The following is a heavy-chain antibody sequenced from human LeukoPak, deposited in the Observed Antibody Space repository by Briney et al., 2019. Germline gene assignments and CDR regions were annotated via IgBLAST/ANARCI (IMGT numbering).Heavy chain of an antibody. V-gene: IGHV3-23*01. Sequence: PRGSLRLSCAASGFTFSSYAMSWLRQAPGKGLEWVSAISGSGGSTYYADSVKGRFTISRDNSKNTLYLQMNSLRAEDTAVYYCAKDPNLQQLLQYYFDYWGQGTLVTVSS. D-gene: IGHD6-13*01. CDR3: AKDPNLQQLLQYYFDY. CDR1: GFTFSSYA. J-gene: IGHJ4*02. CDR2: ISGSGGST.